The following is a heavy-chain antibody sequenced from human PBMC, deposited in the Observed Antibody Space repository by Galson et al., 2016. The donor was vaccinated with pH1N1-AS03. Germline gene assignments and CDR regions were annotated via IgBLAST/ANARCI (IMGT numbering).Heavy chain of an antibody. V-gene: IGHV4-38-2*02. Sequence: LSLTCTVFGYSMTSGYFWGWIRQPPGKGLEWIGSSYHTGSTYYNPSLKSRVSVSPDTSKGQFSLKFNSVTATDTAVYYCARQSRVLASFGEYPNAIDFWGQGTMVAVSS. CDR3: ARQSRVLASFGEYPNAIDF. CDR2: SYHTGST. D-gene: IGHD3-10*01. CDR1: GYSMTSGYF. J-gene: IGHJ3*01.